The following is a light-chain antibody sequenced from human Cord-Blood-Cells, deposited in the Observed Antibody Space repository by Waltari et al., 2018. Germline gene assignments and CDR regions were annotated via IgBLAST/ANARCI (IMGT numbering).Light chain of an antibody. V-gene: IGLV2-14*01. CDR3: SSYTSSSTWV. CDR2: DGS. CDR1: SSDVGGYNY. Sequence: QSALTQPASVSGSPGQSITFSCTGTSSDVGGYNYVSWYQQHPGKAPKLMIYDGSKRPSGVSNRFSGSKSGNTASLTISGLQAEDEADYYCSSYTSSSTWVFGGGTKLTVL. J-gene: IGLJ3*02.